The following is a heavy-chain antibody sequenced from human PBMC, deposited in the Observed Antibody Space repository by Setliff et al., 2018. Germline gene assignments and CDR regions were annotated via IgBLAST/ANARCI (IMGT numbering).Heavy chain of an antibody. CDR1: GGSMIGGHYY. Sequence: LSLTCTVSGGSMIGGHYYWSWIRQLPGKGLEWIGYIYTSGSTNYNPSLKSRVTISLDTSKNQFSLKLSSVTAADTAVYYCARGSYYDSSGYSPDFFDYWGQGTLVTVSS. D-gene: IGHD3-22*01. J-gene: IGHJ4*02. CDR3: ARGSYYDSSGYSPDFFDY. CDR2: IYTSGST. V-gene: IGHV4-61*09.